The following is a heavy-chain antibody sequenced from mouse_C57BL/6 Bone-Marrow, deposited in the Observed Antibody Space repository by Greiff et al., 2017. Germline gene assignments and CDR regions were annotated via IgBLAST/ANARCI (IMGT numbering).Heavy chain of an antibody. D-gene: IGHD1-3*01. J-gene: IGHJ4*01. CDR2: IDPANGST. CDR1: GFNIKNTY. Sequence: VQLQQSVAELVRPGASVKLSCKASGFNIKNTYMHWVKQRPEQGLEWIGRIDPANGSTKYDQKFQGKATITVDTSSNTAYLQLSSLTSEDSALYYCASKWLIRDAMDYWGQGTSVTVSS. CDR3: ASKWLIRDAMDY. V-gene: IGHV14-3*01.